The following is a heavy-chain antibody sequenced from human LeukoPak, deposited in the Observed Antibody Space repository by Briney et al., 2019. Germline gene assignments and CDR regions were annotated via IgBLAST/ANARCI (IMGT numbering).Heavy chain of an antibody. D-gene: IGHD1-26*01. CDR2: IYSGGST. V-gene: IGHV3-66*02. CDR3: ARVRDIVGATDFDY. CDR1: GFTVSSNY. J-gene: IGHJ4*02. Sequence: PGGSLRLSCAASGFTVSSNYMSWVRQAPGKGQEWVSVIYSGGSTYYADSVKGRFTISRDNSKNTLYLQMNSLRAEDTAVYYCARVRDIVGATDFDYWGQGTLVTFSS.